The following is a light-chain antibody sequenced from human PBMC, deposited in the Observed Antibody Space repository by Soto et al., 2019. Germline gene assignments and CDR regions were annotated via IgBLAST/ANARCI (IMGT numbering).Light chain of an antibody. J-gene: IGKJ4*01. V-gene: IGKV3-11*01. CDR2: DAS. Sequence: EIVLTQSPATLSLSPGERATLSCRASQSFSSDLAWYQHKPGQAPRLLISDASNRATGILARFSASGSGTDFTLTISSLEPEAFAVYYCQQRGNWPLTFGGGTKVEIK. CDR3: QQRGNWPLT. CDR1: QSFSSD.